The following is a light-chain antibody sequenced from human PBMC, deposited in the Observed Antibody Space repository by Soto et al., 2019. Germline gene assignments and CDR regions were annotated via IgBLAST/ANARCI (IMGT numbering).Light chain of an antibody. CDR2: GAA. CDR1: QSVFSS. Sequence: ELVMTHSPATLSVSPWERATLSCRASQSVFSSLAWYQQKPGQAPRLLIYGAATRATGIPARFSGSGSGAEFTLTISSLQSEDFAVYFCQQYHNWPAFGQGTKVDIK. CDR3: QQYHNWPA. V-gene: IGKV3-15*01. J-gene: IGKJ1*01.